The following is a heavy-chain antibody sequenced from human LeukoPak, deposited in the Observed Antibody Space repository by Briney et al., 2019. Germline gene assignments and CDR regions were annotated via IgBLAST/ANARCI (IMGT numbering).Heavy chain of an antibody. CDR1: GYTLTELS. V-gene: IGHV1-24*01. J-gene: IGHJ6*02. D-gene: IGHD2-2*01. Sequence: GASVKVSCKVSGYTLTELSMHWVRQTPGKGLEWMGGFDPEDGETIYAQKFQGRVTMTEDTSTDTAYMELRSLRSDDTAVYYCAAIGGYQLLSGMDVWGQGTTVTVSS. CDR3: AAIGGYQLLSGMDV. CDR2: FDPEDGET.